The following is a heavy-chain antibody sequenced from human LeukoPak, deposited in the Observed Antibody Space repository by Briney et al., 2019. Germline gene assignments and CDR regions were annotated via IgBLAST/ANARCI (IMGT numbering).Heavy chain of an antibody. V-gene: IGHV4-59*12. CDR1: GGSISSYY. CDR3: AREGPYRVAARRPNWFDP. Sequence: PSETLSLTCTVSGGSISSYYWSWIRQPPGKGLEWIGYIYYSGSTNYNPSLKSRVTISVDTSKNQFSLKLSSVTAADTAVYYCAREGPYRVAARRPNWFDPWGQGTLVTVSS. CDR2: IYYSGST. D-gene: IGHD6-6*01. J-gene: IGHJ5*02.